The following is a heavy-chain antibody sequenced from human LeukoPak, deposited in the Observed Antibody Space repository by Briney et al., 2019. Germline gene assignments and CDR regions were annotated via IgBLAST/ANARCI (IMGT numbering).Heavy chain of an antibody. CDR3: ARREVGYYYMDV. J-gene: IGHJ6*03. D-gene: IGHD1-26*01. CDR2: IYPGDSET. Sequence: GESLKISCKGSGYTFVSYWIGWVRQMPGRGLEWMGSIYPGDSETTYSPSFQGQVTVSAAKSISTAFLQWSSLKASDTAMYYCARREVGYYYMDVWGKGTTVTVSS. CDR1: GYTFVSYW. V-gene: IGHV5-51*01.